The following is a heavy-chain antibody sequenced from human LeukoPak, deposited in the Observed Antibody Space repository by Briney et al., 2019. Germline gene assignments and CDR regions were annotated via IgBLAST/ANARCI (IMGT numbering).Heavy chain of an antibody. CDR3: ARGIQRARGYYRVWFGELLRPPYYYYYYMDV. J-gene: IGHJ6*03. CDR2: IYTSGST. Sequence: SETLSLTCTVSGGSISSYYWSWIRQPAGKGLEWVGRIYTSGSTNYNPSLKSRVTISVDTSKNQFSLKLSSVTAADTAVYYCARGIQRARGYYRVWFGELLRPPYYYYYYMDVWGKGTTVTISS. D-gene: IGHD3-10*01. V-gene: IGHV4-4*07. CDR1: GGSISSYY.